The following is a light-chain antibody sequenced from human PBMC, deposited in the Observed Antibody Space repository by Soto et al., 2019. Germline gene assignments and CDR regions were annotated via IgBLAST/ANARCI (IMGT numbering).Light chain of an antibody. CDR2: DVS. CDR3: SSYTTSSTNVV. CDR1: SSDVGSYNY. J-gene: IGLJ2*01. Sequence: QSALTQPASVSGSPGQSITISCTGTSSDVGSYNYVSWYQQYPGKAPKLMIYDVSNRPSGVSYRFSGSKSGNTASLTISGLQAEYEADYYCSSYTTSSTNVVFGGGTKLTVL. V-gene: IGLV2-14*01.